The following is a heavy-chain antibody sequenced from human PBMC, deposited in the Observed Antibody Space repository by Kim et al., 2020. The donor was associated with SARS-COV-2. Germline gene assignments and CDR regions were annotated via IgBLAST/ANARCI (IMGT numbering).Heavy chain of an antibody. CDR2: IRSKAYGGTT. CDR3: TRDRDSSGYYGVYYFDY. Sequence: GGSLRLSCTASGFTFGDYAMSWFRQAPGKGLEWVGFIRSKAYGGTTEYAASVKGRFTISRDDSKSIAYLQMNSLKTEDTAVYYCTRDRDSSGYYGVYYFDYWGQGTLVTVSS. V-gene: IGHV3-49*03. D-gene: IGHD3-22*01. J-gene: IGHJ4*02. CDR1: GFTFGDYA.